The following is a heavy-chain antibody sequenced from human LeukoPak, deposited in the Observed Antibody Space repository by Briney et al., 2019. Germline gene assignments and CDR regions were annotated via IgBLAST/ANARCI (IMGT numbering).Heavy chain of an antibody. J-gene: IGHJ4*02. D-gene: IGHD5-24*01. CDR1: GGSIISNY. V-gene: IGHV4-4*07. CDR2: IYGSGIT. CDR3: ARLDAAAGRYLQFFY. Sequence: SETLSLTCTVSGGSIISNYWSWIRQSAGTGLEWIGRIYGSGITDYNPSLKSRVTMSLDTSRKQFSLRLTSVTAADTAVYYCARLDAAAGRYLQFFYWGQGTLVTVSS.